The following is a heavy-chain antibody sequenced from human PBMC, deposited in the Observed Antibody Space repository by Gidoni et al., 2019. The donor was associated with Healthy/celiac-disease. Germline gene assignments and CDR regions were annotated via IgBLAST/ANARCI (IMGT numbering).Heavy chain of an antibody. CDR1: GGAFSGHY. V-gene: IGHV4-34*01. D-gene: IGHD1-26*01. CDR2: INQSGST. Sequence: QVQLQQWGAGLLKPSATLSLTCAVYGGAFSGHYWSWIRQPPGKGLAWIGEINQSGSTNYNPSLKSRVTISVDTSKNQFSLNLSSVTAADTAVYYCARRRYSGSYYFDYWGQGTLVTVSS. J-gene: IGHJ4*02. CDR3: ARRRYSGSYYFDY.